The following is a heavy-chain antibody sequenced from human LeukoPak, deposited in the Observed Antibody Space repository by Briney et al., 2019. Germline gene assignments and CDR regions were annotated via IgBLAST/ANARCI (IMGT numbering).Heavy chain of an antibody. J-gene: IGHJ4*02. Sequence: PGRSLRLSCAASGFTFSSYAMHWVRQAPGKGLEWVAVISYDGSNKYYADSVKGRFTTSRDNSKNTLYLQMNSLRAEDTAVYYCAKDLGHPKGIKYGSGSCMGDYWGQGTLVTVSS. CDR1: GFTFSSYA. V-gene: IGHV3-30-3*01. D-gene: IGHD3-10*01. CDR2: ISYDGSNK. CDR3: AKDLGHPKGIKYGSGSCMGDY.